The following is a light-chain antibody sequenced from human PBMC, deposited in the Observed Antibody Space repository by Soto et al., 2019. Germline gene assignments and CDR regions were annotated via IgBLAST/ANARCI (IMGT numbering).Light chain of an antibody. CDR2: RGD. Sequence: QSALTQPASVSGTPGQRVSISCSGDSSAFANNYVHWYQQVPGAAPKLLIYRGDQRPSGVPERFSGSKSGTSASLTISGLRPEDEAQYYCAAYTGNWNGPVFGGGTKLTVL. V-gene: IGLV1-47*01. CDR3: AAYTGNWNGPV. CDR1: SSAFANNY. J-gene: IGLJ2*01.